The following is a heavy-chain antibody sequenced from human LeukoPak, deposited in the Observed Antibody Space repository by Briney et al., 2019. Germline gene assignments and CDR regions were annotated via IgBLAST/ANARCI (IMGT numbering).Heavy chain of an antibody. Sequence: GGSLRLSCAASAYTFRSYAMSWVRQAPGEGLEWLSVISGSGGSTYYADSVKGRFTISRDNSKNTLYLQMNSLRAEDTAVYYCAKGENFNWFDPWGQGTLVTVSS. D-gene: IGHD3-3*01. J-gene: IGHJ5*02. V-gene: IGHV3-23*01. CDR3: AKGENFNWFDP. CDR1: AYTFRSYA. CDR2: ISGSGGST.